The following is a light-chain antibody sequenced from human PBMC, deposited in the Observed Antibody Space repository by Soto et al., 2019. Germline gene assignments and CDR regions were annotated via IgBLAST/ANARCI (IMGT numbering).Light chain of an antibody. Sequence: IVLTQSPSSLSLSPGESATLSCRASQNVGHNFAWYQQKSGQPPRLLIHTASSRATGIPARFSGDGSRTEFIITISSLQPEDIVVYYYQERIRWSPGTFGRGTTVEIK. V-gene: IGKV3D-11*03. CDR1: QNVGHN. CDR2: TAS. CDR3: QERIRWSPGT. J-gene: IGKJ4*01.